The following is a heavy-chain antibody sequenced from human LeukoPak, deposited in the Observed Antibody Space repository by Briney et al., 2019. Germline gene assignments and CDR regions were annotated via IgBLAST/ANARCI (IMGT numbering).Heavy chain of an antibody. Sequence: SVKVSCKASGGTFSSYAISWVRQAPGQGLEWMGGIIPIFGTANYAQKFQGRVTITADESTSTAYMELSSLRSEDTAVYYCARHRSSSDLFDYWGQGTLVTVSS. CDR1: GGTFSSYA. CDR3: ARHRSSSDLFDY. CDR2: IIPIFGTA. V-gene: IGHV1-69*13. J-gene: IGHJ4*02. D-gene: IGHD6-6*01.